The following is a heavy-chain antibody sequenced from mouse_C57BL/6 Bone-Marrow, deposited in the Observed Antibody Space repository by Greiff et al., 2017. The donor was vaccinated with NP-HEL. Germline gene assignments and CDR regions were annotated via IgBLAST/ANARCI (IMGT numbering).Heavy chain of an antibody. CDR1: GFTFSSYA. J-gene: IGHJ3*01. V-gene: IGHV5-4*01. CDR3: ASPYYSNGGFAY. CDR2: ISDGGSYT. D-gene: IGHD2-5*01. Sequence: EVQLVESGGGLVKPGGSLKLSCAASGFTFSSYAMSWVRQTPEKRLEWVATISDGGSYTYYPDNVKGRFTISRDNAKNNLYLQMSHLKSEDTAMYYCASPYYSNGGFAYWGQGTLVTVSA.